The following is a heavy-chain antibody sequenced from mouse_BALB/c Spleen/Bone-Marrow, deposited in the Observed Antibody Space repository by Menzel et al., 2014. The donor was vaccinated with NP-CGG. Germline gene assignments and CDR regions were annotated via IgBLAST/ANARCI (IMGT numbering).Heavy chain of an antibody. CDR1: GFNIKDTY. CDR2: IDPANGNT. CDR3: ARDSPYAMDY. Sequence: EVKLMESGAELVKPGASVKLSCTASGFNIKDTYMHWVKQRPEQGLEWIGRIDPANGNTKYDPKFQGKATITADTSSNTAYLRLSSLTSEDTAVYYCARDSPYAMDYWGQGTSVTVSS. V-gene: IGHV14-3*02. J-gene: IGHJ4*01.